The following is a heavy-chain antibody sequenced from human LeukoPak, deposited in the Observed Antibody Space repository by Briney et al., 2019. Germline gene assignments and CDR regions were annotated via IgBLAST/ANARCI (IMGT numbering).Heavy chain of an antibody. J-gene: IGHJ4*02. Sequence: SQTLSLTCTVSGGSISSGGYYWSWIRQHPGKGLEWIGYIYYSGSTYFNPSLKSRVTISVDTSKNQFSLKLSSVTAADTAVYYCARDHRGDRLRLDYWGQGTLVTVSS. CDR1: GGSISSGGYY. CDR3: ARDHRGDRLRLDY. V-gene: IGHV4-31*03. D-gene: IGHD3-16*01. CDR2: IYYSGST.